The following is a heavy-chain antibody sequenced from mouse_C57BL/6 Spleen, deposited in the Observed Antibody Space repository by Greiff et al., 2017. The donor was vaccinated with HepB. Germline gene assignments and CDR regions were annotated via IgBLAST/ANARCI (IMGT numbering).Heavy chain of an antibody. CDR3: TRWLLPAWFAY. CDR2: IDPETGGT. J-gene: IGHJ3*01. Sequence: VQLVESGAELVRPGASVTLSCKASGYTFTDYEMHWVKQTPVHGLEWIGAIDPETGGTAYNQKFKGKAILTADKSSSTAYMELRSLTSEDSAVYYCTRWLLPAWFAYWGQGTLVTVSA. D-gene: IGHD2-3*01. V-gene: IGHV1-15*01. CDR1: GYTFTDYE.